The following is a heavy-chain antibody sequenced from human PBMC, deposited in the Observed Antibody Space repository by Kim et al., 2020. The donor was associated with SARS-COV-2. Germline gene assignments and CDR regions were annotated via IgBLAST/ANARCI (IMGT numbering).Heavy chain of an antibody. J-gene: IGHJ4*02. CDR2: YTSGRT. D-gene: IGHD3-16*01. CDR3: ASAFGH. Sequence: YTSGRTNYTPSLQSRVTMSVDMSKNQFSLKLSSVTAADTAVYYCASAFGHWGQGTLVTVSS. V-gene: IGHV4-4*07.